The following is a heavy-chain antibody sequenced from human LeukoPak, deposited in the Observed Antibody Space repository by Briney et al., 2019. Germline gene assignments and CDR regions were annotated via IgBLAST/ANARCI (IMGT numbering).Heavy chain of an antibody. CDR1: GYTFTAYY. D-gene: IGHD6-19*01. V-gene: IGHV1-2*02. J-gene: IGHJ4*02. Sequence: ASVKVSYKASGYTFTAYYIHWVRLAPGQGLEWMGWINPNSGGTNYAQKFQGRVTMTRDTSISTAYMELSSLRSDDTAVYYCARDKQWLDPFDYWGQGTLVTVSS. CDR3: ARDKQWLDPFDY. CDR2: INPNSGGT.